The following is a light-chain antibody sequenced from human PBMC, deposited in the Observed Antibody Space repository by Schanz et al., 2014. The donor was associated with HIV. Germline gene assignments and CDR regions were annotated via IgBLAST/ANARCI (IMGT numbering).Light chain of an antibody. CDR1: TSNIGKNY. Sequence: SVLTQPPSVSAAPGQKVTISCSGGTSNIGKNYVSWYQQLPGTAPKVLIYDNSKRPSGIPGRFSGSKSGTSATLDITGLQTGDEADYYCGTWDSRLDVGVFGGGTKLTVL. V-gene: IGLV1-51*01. J-gene: IGLJ3*02. CDR3: GTWDSRLDVGV. CDR2: DNS.